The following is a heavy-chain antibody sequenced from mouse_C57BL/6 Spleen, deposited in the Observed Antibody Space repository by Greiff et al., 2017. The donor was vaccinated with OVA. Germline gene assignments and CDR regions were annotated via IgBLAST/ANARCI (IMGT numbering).Heavy chain of an antibody. CDR3: SRGGVLLGFAY. CDR1: GYSITSGYF. V-gene: IGHV3-6*01. D-gene: IGHD2-10*01. J-gene: IGHJ3*01. Sequence: EVKLQESGPGLVKPSQSLSLTCSVTGYSITSGYFWNWIRQFPGNQLEWMGFISNDGSNNYNPSLKNRIAITRDTSKNQFFLKLNSVTTEDTATYYCSRGGVLLGFAYWGQGTLVTVSA. CDR2: ISNDGSN.